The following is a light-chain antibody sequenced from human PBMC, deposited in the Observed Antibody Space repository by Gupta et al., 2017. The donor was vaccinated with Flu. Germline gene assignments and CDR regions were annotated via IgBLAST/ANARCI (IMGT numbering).Light chain of an antibody. CDR3: QVWDSSSDHPGV. V-gene: IGLV3-21*03. Sequence: KTARITCGGNNIGSKSVHWYQQKPGQAPVLVVHDDFDRPSGIPERFSGSNSGNTATLTISKVEAGDEADYYCQVWDSSSDHPGVFGGGTKLT. J-gene: IGLJ2*01. CDR2: DDF. CDR1: NIGSKS.